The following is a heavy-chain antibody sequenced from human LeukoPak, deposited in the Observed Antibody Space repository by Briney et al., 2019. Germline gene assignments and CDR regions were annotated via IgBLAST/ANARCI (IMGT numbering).Heavy chain of an antibody. CDR2: INAGNGNT. V-gene: IGHV1-3*01. D-gene: IGHD2-8*01. CDR1: GYTFTSYA. Sequence: ASVKVSCKASGYTFTSYAMHWVRQAPGQRLEWMGWINAGNGNTKYSQRFQGRVTITRDTSASTAYMELSSLRSEDTAVYYCARPVYIYGTMLYYFDYWGQGTLVTVSS. CDR3: ARPVYIYGTMLYYFDY. J-gene: IGHJ4*02.